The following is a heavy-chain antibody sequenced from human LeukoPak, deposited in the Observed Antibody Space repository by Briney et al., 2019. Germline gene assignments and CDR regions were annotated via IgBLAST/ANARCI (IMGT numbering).Heavy chain of an antibody. CDR3: AKGGGYSYGPTAAFDY. CDR2: ISYDGSSK. J-gene: IGHJ4*02. CDR1: GFTFSSYG. V-gene: IGHV3-30*18. D-gene: IGHD5-18*01. Sequence: GRSLRLSCAASGFTFSSYGMHWVRQAPGKGLEWVAVISYDGSSKYYADSVKGRFTISRDNSKNTLYLQMNSLRAEDTAVYYCAKGGGYSYGPTAAFDYWGQGTLVTVSS.